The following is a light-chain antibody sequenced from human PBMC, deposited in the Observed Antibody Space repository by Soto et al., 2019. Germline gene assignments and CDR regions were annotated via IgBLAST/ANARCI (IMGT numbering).Light chain of an antibody. J-gene: IGKJ1*01. Sequence: EIVLTQSPVTLSLSPGERATLSCRASQSVGSSLSWYQQKPGQAPRLLLYGASNRATAIPDRFSGSGFGTDFTLTITRLEPEDFAVYYCQQYGDSPQTFGPGTKVDIK. V-gene: IGKV3-20*01. CDR1: QSVGSS. CDR3: QQYGDSPQT. CDR2: GAS.